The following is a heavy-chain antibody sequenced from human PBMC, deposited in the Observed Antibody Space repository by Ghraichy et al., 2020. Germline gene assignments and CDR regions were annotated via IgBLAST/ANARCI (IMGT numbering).Heavy chain of an antibody. D-gene: IGHD3-16*01. Sequence: SQTLSLTCTVSGGSISSYYWSWIRQPPGKGLEWIGYIYYSGSTNYNPSLKSRVTISVDTSKNQFSLKLSSVTAADTAVYYCATGTYATTFDYWGQGTLVTVSS. CDR3: ATGTYATTFDY. CDR2: IYYSGST. J-gene: IGHJ4*02. CDR1: GGSISSYY. V-gene: IGHV4-59*01.